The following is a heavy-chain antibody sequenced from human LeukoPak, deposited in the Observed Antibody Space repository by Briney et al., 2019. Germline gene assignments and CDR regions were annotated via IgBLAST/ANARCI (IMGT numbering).Heavy chain of an antibody. CDR2: INLNSAGT. D-gene: IGHD6-13*01. J-gene: IGHJ4*02. CDR1: GYTFTDYY. Sequence: ASVKVSCKASGYTFTDYYMHWVRQAPGQGLEWMGWINLNSAGTKYAQKFQGRVTLTRDTSIRTVYMELSRLTSDDTAVYYCARDSISAPGCSFGYWGQGTLVTVSS. CDR3: ARDSISAPGCSFGY. V-gene: IGHV1-2*02.